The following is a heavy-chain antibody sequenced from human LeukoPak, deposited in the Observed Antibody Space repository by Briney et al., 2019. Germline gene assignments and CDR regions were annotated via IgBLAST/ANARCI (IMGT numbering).Heavy chain of an antibody. CDR1: GGLISSYY. Sequence: SETLSLTCTVSGGLISSYYWSWIRQPAGKGLEWIGRILSSGSTNYNPSLRSRVTMSADTPKNQFSLKLSSVNAADTAVYYCARHNLYDSSAFPDWGQGTLVNVSS. V-gene: IGHV4-4*07. CDR2: ILSSGST. D-gene: IGHD3-22*01. J-gene: IGHJ4*02. CDR3: ARHNLYDSSAFPD.